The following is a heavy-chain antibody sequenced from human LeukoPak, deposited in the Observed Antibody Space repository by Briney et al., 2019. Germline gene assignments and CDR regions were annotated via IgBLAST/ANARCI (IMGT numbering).Heavy chain of an antibody. CDR3: ARADCSSTGWYTRAHWFDP. Sequence: ASVKVSCKASGYTFTSYYMHWVRQAPGQGLERMGIINPSGGSTSYAQKFQGRVTMTRDMSTSTVYMELSSLRSEDTAVYYCARADCSSTGWYTRAHWFDPWGQGTLVTVSS. D-gene: IGHD2-2*02. V-gene: IGHV1-46*01. CDR2: INPSGGST. J-gene: IGHJ5*02. CDR1: GYTFTSYY.